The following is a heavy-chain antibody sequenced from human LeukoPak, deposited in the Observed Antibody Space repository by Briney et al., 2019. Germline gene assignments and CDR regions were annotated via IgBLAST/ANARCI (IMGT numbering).Heavy chain of an antibody. Sequence: GGSLRLSCASSGFTFSSYAMSWVRHAPGKGLEGDSGISCSCRTTYYADSVKGPLDISRDNSKTTLYLQMNSLRAEDTAAYYCAKSPIPGIAVTGRYFDYWGQGTLVTVSS. CDR2: ISCSCRTT. CDR3: AKSPIPGIAVTGRYFDY. CDR1: GFTFSSYA. D-gene: IGHD6-19*01. V-gene: IGHV3-23*01. J-gene: IGHJ4*02.